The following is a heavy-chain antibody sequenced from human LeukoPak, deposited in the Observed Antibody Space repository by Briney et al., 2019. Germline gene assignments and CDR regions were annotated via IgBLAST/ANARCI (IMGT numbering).Heavy chain of an antibody. CDR3: ARGAGATGTEFDY. Sequence: PSETLSLTCAVYGGSFSGYYWSWIRQPPGKGLEWIGEINHSGSTNYNPSLKSRVTISVDTSKNQFSLKLSSVTAADTAVYYCARGAGATGTEFDYWGQGTLVTVSS. CDR1: GGSFSGYY. CDR2: INHSGST. J-gene: IGHJ4*02. V-gene: IGHV4-34*01. D-gene: IGHD1-26*01.